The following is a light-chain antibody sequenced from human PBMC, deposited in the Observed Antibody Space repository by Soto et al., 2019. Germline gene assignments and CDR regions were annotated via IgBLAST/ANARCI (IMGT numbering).Light chain of an antibody. J-gene: IGKJ2*01. V-gene: IGKV1-5*01. CDR1: QNVNSW. Sequence: DTRMTQSPSTLSASVGDRVTITCRASQNVNSWLTWYQQKPGKAPKVVIYDVSNLESGVPSRFSGSGSGTEFTLTISSLDADDFASYYCQQNNYFFGQGTKVEIK. CDR2: DVS. CDR3: QQNNYF.